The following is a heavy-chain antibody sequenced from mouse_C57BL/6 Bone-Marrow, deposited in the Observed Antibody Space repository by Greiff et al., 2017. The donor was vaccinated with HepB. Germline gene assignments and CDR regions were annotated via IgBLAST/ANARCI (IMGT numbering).Heavy chain of an antibody. CDR3: ARVTTVVEDYFDY. Sequence: EVKLVESGPELVKPGDSVKISCKASGYSFTGYFMNWVMQSHGKSLEWIGRINPYNGDTFYNQKFKGKATLTVDKSSSTAHMELRSLTSEDSAVYYCARVTTVVEDYFDYWGQGTTLTVSS. CDR2: INPYNGDT. V-gene: IGHV1-20*01. D-gene: IGHD1-1*01. J-gene: IGHJ2*01. CDR1: GYSFTGYF.